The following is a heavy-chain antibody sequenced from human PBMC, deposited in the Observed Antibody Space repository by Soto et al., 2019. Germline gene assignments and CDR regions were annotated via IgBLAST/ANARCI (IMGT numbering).Heavy chain of an antibody. Sequence: EVQLVESGGGLVQPGGSLKLSCAASGFTFSGSAMHWVRQASGKGLEWVGRIRSKANSYATAYAASVKGRFTISRDDSKNPAYQQMNSLKTEDTAVYYCTRLYGGYCSSTSCRQDYWGQGTLVTVSS. CDR2: IRSKANSYAT. J-gene: IGHJ4*02. D-gene: IGHD2-2*03. CDR1: GFTFSGSA. V-gene: IGHV3-73*01. CDR3: TRLYGGYCSSTSCRQDY.